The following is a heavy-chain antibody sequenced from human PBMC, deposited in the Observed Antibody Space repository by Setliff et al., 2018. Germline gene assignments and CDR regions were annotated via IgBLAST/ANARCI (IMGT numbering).Heavy chain of an antibody. J-gene: IGHJ4*02. CDR1: GGSISSSSYY. CDR3: ARSFSRREKFLLDY. CDR2: IYYSGST. V-gene: IGHV4-39*07. Sequence: SETLSLTCTVSGGSISSSSYYWGWIRQPPGKGLEWIGSIYYSGSTNYNPSLKGRVTISMDTSKNQFSLKVSSVTAADTAVYYCARSFSRREKFLLDYWGQGALVTVSS.